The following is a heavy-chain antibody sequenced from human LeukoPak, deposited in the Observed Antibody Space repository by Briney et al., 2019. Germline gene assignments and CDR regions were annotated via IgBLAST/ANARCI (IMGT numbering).Heavy chain of an antibody. CDR1: GFTFSNYA. J-gene: IGHJ4*02. CDR3: ASHFTLGWNDFLDH. D-gene: IGHD1-1*01. V-gene: IGHV3-23*01. CDR2: IRGTGERT. Sequence: PGGSLRLSCAASGFTFSNYAMSWVRQAPGKGLEWVSAIRGTGERTWYADSVKGRFILSRDNRKNTVHLQMNSLRAEDTAVYYCASHFTLGWNDFLDHWGQGTLVTVSS.